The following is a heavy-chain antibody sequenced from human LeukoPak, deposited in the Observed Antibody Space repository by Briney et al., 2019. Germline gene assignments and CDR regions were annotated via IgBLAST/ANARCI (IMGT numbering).Heavy chain of an antibody. J-gene: IGHJ4*02. CDR2: IYYSGST. V-gene: IGHV4-39*07. Sequence: SETLSLTCTVSGGSISSSSYYWGWIRQPPGKGLEWIGSIYYSGSTYYNPSLKSRVTISVDTSKNQFSLKLSSVTAADTAVYYCATLQVPLKTYNWNDPFDYWGQGTLVTVSS. CDR3: ATLQVPLKTYNWNDPFDY. CDR1: GGSISSSSYY. D-gene: IGHD1-1*01.